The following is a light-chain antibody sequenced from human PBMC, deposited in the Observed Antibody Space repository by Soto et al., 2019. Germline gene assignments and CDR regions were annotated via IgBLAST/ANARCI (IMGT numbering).Light chain of an antibody. CDR3: QQSYNFPRT. V-gene: IGKV1-5*01. Sequence: DINMTQSPSTLSASVGDRVTITCRASQNINSWLAWYQQKPGKAPKLLIYDASSLESGVPSRFSGSGSGTEFTLTISGLQPEDSASYCCQQSYNFPRTFGQGTKVDIK. J-gene: IGKJ1*01. CDR1: QNINSW. CDR2: DAS.